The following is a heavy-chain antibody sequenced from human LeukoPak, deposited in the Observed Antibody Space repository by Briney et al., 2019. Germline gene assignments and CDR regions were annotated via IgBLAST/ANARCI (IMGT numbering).Heavy chain of an antibody. J-gene: IGHJ4*02. V-gene: IGHV5-51*01. D-gene: IGHD3-22*01. CDR3: ARTYHYDSSGYYRY. Sequence: GESLKISCKGSGYSFSSYWIGWVRQMPGNGLEWMGIIYPGDSDTRYSPSFQGQVTISADKSINTAYLQWSSLKASDTAMYYCARTYHYDSSGYYRYWGQGTLVTVSS. CDR2: IYPGDSDT. CDR1: GYSFSSYW.